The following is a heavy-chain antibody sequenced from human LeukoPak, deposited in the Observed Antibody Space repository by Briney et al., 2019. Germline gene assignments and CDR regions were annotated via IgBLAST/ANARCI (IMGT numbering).Heavy chain of an antibody. D-gene: IGHD6-19*01. V-gene: IGHV3-NL1*01. J-gene: IGHJ4*02. CDR1: GFTFSTYG. Sequence: PGRSLRLSCAASGFTFSTYGIHWVRQAPGKGLEWVSVIHPGGTIYYADSVKGTFTISRDNSKNTLYLEMNTLRVEDTAVYYCAMYSSAWYAVYWGQGTLVTVSS. CDR3: AMYSSAWYAVY. CDR2: IHPGGTI.